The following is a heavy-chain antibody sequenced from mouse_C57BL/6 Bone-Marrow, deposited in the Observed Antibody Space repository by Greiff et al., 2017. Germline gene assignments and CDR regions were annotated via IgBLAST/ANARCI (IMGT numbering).Heavy chain of an antibody. Sequence: VQLQQSGAELVRPGTSVKMSCKASGYTFTNYWIGWVKQRPGHGLEWIGDIYPGGGYTNYNEKFKGKATLTADKSSSTAYMQFSSLTSEDSAVYYCGRSDSDCFYYAMDYWGQGTSVTVSS. J-gene: IGHJ4*01. CDR1: GYTFTNYW. CDR2: IYPGGGYT. V-gene: IGHV1-63*01. CDR3: GRSDSDCFYYAMDY. D-gene: IGHD2-12*01.